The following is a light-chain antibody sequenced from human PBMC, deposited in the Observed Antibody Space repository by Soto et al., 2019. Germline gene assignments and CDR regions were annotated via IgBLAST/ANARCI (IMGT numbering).Light chain of an antibody. CDR2: GAS. Sequence: EIVLTQSPATLSVSPGERATLSCSASQSVSSNLAWYQQKPGQTPRLLIYGASTRATGIPVRFSGSGSGTEFTLTISSLQSEDFAVYYCQQYNNWPLNFGGGTKVDIK. CDR3: QQYNNWPLN. J-gene: IGKJ4*01. V-gene: IGKV3-15*01. CDR1: QSVSSN.